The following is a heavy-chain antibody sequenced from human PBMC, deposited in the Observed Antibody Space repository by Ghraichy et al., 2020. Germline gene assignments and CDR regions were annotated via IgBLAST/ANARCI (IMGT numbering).Heavy chain of an antibody. V-gene: IGHV3-30-3*01. D-gene: IGHD3-22*01. CDR1: GFIFSSYD. CDR2: ISYDGSNK. CDR3: ARDSANYYDRSGYYPGD. J-gene: IGHJ4*02. Sequence: GGSLRLSCADSGFIFSSYDMHWVRQAPGKGLEWVAVISYDGSNKYYADSVKGRFTISRDNSKNTLYLQMNSLRAEDTAVYYCARDSANYYDRSGYYPGDWGQGTPATVFS.